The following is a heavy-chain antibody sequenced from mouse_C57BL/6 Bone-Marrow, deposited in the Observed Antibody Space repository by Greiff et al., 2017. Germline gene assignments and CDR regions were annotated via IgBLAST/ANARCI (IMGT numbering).Heavy chain of an antibody. D-gene: IGHD1-1*01. CDR2: IYPRSGNT. CDR1: GYTFTSYG. CDR3: ARGYGSRGYWYFDV. J-gene: IGHJ1*03. V-gene: IGHV1-81*01. Sequence: VQLVESGAELARPGASVKLSCKASGYTFTSYGISWVKQRTGQGLEWIGEIYPRSGNTYYNEKFKGKATLTADKSSSTAYMELRSLTSEDSAVYFCARGYGSRGYWYFDVWGTGTTVTVSS.